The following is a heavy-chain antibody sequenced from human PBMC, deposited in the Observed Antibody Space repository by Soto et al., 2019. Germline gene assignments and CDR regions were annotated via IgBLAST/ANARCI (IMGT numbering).Heavy chain of an antibody. CDR3: AKDKSPWYYYDSSGYLFDY. Sequence: GGSLRLSCAASGFTLSDYWMHWVRQVPGKGLLWVSRISGDGRNTKYADSVKGRFTISRDNSKNTLYLQMNSLRAEDTAAYYCAKDKSPWYYYDSSGYLFDYWGQGTLVTVSS. CDR2: ISGDGRNT. CDR1: GFTLSDYW. V-gene: IGHV3-74*01. D-gene: IGHD3-22*01. J-gene: IGHJ4*02.